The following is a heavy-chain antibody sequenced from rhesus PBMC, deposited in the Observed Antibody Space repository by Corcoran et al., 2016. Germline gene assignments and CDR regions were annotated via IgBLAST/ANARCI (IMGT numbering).Heavy chain of an antibody. J-gene: IGHJ4*01. CDR1: GYPFTSYS. Sequence: QVQLVQSGAEVKKHGASVQLSCQASGYPFTSYSIPWLRQAPGQGLEWMGRSKPSNGNTGYAQKFQGRVTMTRDTSTSTAYMELSSLRSEDTAVYYCARVRVAYYFDYWGQGVLVTVSS. V-gene: IGHV1-200*01. CDR3: ARVRVAYYFDY. D-gene: IGHD4-29*01. CDR2: SKPSNGNT.